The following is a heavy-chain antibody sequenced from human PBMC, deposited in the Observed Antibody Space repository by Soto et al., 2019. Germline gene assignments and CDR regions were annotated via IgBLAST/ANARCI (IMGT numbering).Heavy chain of an antibody. V-gene: IGHV3-23*01. Sequence: GGSLRLSCAASGFTFSSYAMSWVRQAPGKGLEWVSAISGSGGSTYYADSVKGRFTISRDNSKNTLYLKMNSLRAEDTAVYYCAKDLSGWEDCSSTSCPPPGSFPDYWGQGTLVTVSS. D-gene: IGHD2-2*01. CDR3: AKDLSGWEDCSSTSCPPPGSFPDY. CDR2: ISGSGGST. CDR1: GFTFSSYA. J-gene: IGHJ4*02.